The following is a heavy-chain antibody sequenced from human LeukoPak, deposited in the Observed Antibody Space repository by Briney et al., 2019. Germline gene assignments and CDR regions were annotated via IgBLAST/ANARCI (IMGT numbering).Heavy chain of an antibody. CDR2: INHSGST. J-gene: IGHJ4*02. CDR1: GGSFSGYY. Sequence: SETLSLTCAVYGGSFSGYYWSWIRQPPGKGLEWIGEINHSGSTNYNPSLKGRVTISVDTSKNQFSLKPSSVTAADTAVYYCAGRDTAMGIDYWGQGTLVTVSS. D-gene: IGHD5-18*01. CDR3: AGRDTAMGIDY. V-gene: IGHV4-34*01.